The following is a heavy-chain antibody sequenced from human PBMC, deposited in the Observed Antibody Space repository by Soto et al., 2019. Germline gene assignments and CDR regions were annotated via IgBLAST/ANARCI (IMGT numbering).Heavy chain of an antibody. D-gene: IGHD2-8*01. CDR1: RFSFSSYE. CDR2: VSLTGDRT. CDR3: ARGGGYCTPTSCAIDS. V-gene: IGHV3-23*01. J-gene: IGHJ4*02. Sequence: GGSLRLSCVASRFSFSSYEMSWARQAAGKGPEWVSRVSLTGDRTNYAGSVKGRFTVSRDNFKNTLYLEMDSLRPEDTAIYYCARGGGYCTPTSCAIDSWGRGTPVTVSS.